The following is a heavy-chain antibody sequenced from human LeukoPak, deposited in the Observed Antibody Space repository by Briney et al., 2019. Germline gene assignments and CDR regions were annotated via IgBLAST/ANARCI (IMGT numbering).Heavy chain of an antibody. Sequence: GGSLRLSCAASGFTFSSYWMSWVRQAPGKGLEWVANIKQDGSEKYYVDSVKGRFTISRDNAKNSLYLQMNSLRAEDTAVYYCARDIPSSGWYGYYYGMDVWGQGTTVTVSS. J-gene: IGHJ6*02. V-gene: IGHV3-7*01. D-gene: IGHD6-19*01. CDR3: ARDIPSSGWYGYYYGMDV. CDR1: GFTFSSYW. CDR2: IKQDGSEK.